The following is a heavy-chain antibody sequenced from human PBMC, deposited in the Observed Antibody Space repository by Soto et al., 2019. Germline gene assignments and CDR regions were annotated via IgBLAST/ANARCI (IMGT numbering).Heavy chain of an antibody. CDR1: GGTFSSYA. D-gene: IGHD3-9*01. V-gene: IGHV1-69*05. CDR2: IIPIFGTA. CDR3: ARTYYDILTGYSPNPFDY. J-gene: IGHJ4*02. Sequence: SVKVSCKASGGTFSSYAISWVRQAPGQGLEWMGGIIPIFGTANYAQKFQGRVTITRDTSASTAYMELNSLRSEDTAVYYCARTYYDILTGYSPNPFDYWGQGTLVTVSS.